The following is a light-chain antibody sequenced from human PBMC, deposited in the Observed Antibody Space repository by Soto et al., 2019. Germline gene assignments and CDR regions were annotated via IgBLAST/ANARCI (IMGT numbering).Light chain of an antibody. CDR2: GAS. Sequence: ERVMTQSPANLSVSPGESATLICRASQSVNSNLAWYQQKPGQAPRLLLYGASTRATGIPARFSGSQSGTEFTLTIRSLQSEDFAVYYCQQYNNWPPVFGGGTRVEIK. V-gene: IGKV3-15*01. CDR3: QQYNNWPPV. J-gene: IGKJ4*01. CDR1: QSVNSN.